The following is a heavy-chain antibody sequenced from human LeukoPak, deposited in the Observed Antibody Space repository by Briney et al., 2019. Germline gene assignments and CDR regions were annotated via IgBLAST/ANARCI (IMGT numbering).Heavy chain of an antibody. Sequence: SVQVSCKASGGTFRSYGLNWVRQAPGQGLEWMGGFIPILGTAKYAQKLQGRVTITADESTSTGYMELSSLRYEDTAVYYCARGLYCSSSTSCYDYGMDVWGQGTTITVSS. J-gene: IGHJ6*02. D-gene: IGHD2-2*01. CDR3: ARGLYCSSSTSCYDYGMDV. CDR2: FIPILGTA. CDR1: GGTFRSYG. V-gene: IGHV1-69*01.